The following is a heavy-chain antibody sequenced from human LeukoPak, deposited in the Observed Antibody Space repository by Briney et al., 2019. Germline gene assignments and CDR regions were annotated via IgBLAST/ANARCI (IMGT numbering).Heavy chain of an antibody. CDR1: GFTFSDAW. J-gene: IGHJ5*02. CDR2: ITSKRDGETS. D-gene: IGHD3-10*01. CDR3: STDRGVTS. Sequence: PGGSLRLSCAASGFTFSDAWMNWVSQAPGKGLEWVGRITSKRDGETSDDAAPVKRRFTISSDDSRHKLDLQMNSLETEDTAVYYCSTDRGVTSWGQGTLVTVSS. V-gene: IGHV3-15*01.